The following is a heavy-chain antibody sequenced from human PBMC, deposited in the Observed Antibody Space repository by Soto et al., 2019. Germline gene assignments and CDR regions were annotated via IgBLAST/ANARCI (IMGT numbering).Heavy chain of an antibody. CDR3: AKDITCSGGSCYEVAFDI. Sequence: HPGGSLRLSCAASGFTFSSYAMSWVRQAPGKGLEWVSAISGSGGSTYYADSVKGRFTISRDNSKNTLYLQMNSLRAEDTAVYYCAKDITCSGGSCYEVAFDIWGQGTMVTVSS. V-gene: IGHV3-23*01. CDR1: GFTFSSYA. CDR2: ISGSGGST. J-gene: IGHJ3*02. D-gene: IGHD2-15*01.